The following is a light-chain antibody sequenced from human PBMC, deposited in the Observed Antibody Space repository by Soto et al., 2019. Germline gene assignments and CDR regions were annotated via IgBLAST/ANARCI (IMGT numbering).Light chain of an antibody. CDR1: QSVSSW. CDR3: QHYKIFPLT. Sequence: DIQMTQSPSTLSASVGDRVTVTCRASQSVSSWLAWYQQKPGKAPKLLIYDASILETGVPSRFSGSGSGTEFTLTITSLQPDDSATYYCQHYKIFPLTFGPGTKVEIK. V-gene: IGKV1-5*01. J-gene: IGKJ3*01. CDR2: DAS.